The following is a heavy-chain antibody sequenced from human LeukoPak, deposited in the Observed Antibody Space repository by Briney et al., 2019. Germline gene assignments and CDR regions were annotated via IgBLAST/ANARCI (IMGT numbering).Heavy chain of an antibody. CDR3: ARGSSSSFNFDL. CDR1: GGSISSYY. D-gene: IGHD6-13*01. V-gene: IGHV4-59*01. J-gene: IGHJ2*01. CDR2: FYYSGGT. Sequence: SETLSLTCAVSGGSISSYYWSWLRQPPGKGLEWIGNFYYSGGTNYNPSLKSRVTISVDTSKSQSSLKVSSVTAADTAVYYCARGSSSSFNFDLWGRGTLVTVSS.